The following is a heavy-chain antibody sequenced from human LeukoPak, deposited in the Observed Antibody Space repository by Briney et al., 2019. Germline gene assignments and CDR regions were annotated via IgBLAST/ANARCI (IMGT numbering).Heavy chain of an antibody. CDR3: ARDKNYYDSSGRRKVTDY. CDR1: GFTFSSYG. D-gene: IGHD3-22*01. Sequence: GGSLRLSCAASGFTFSSYGMHWVRQAPGKGLEWVAVISYDGSNKYYADSVKGRFTISRDNAKNSLYLQMNSLRAEDTAIYYCARDKNYYDSSGRRKVTDYWGQGTLVTVSS. CDR2: ISYDGSNK. V-gene: IGHV3-30*03. J-gene: IGHJ4*02.